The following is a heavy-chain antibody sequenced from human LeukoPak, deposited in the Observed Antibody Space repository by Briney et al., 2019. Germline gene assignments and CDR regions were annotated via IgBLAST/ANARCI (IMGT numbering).Heavy chain of an antibody. V-gene: IGHV3-7*04. J-gene: IGHJ4*02. CDR1: GFTFSNSW. CDR3: ARDRGYCSGGSCYDDY. CDR2: IKQDGSEK. D-gene: IGHD2-15*01. Sequence: PGGSLRLSCAASGFTFSNSWMSWVRQAPGKGLEWVANIKQDGSEKSYVDSVKGRFTISRDNAKNSLYLQMNSLRAEDTAVYYCARDRGYCSGGSCYDDYWGQGTLVTVSS.